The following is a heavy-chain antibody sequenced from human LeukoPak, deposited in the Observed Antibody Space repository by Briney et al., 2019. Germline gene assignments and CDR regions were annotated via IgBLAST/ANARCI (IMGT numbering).Heavy chain of an antibody. J-gene: IGHJ4*02. D-gene: IGHD2-15*01. V-gene: IGHV3-48*03. CDR3: AGELGYCSGGDY. CDR1: GFTFSSFE. Sequence: GGSLRLSCAASGFTFSSFEMNWVRQAPGKGLEWIAYNSDTGATIYYADSVKGRFTISRDNAKNSLYLQMNSLRVEDTAVYYCAGELGYCSGGDYWGQGTLVTVSS. CDR2: NSDTGATI.